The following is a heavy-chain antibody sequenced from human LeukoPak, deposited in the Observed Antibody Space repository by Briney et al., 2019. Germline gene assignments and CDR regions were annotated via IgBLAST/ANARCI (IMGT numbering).Heavy chain of an antibody. J-gene: IGHJ6*02. CDR1: GGSISSSNW. V-gene: IGHV4-4*02. CDR3: VSHPYSSYYYHMDV. D-gene: IGHD5-18*01. CDR2: IYHSGST. Sequence: SSETLSLTCAVSGGSISSSNWWSWVRQPPGKGLEWIGEIYHSGSTNCNPSLKSRVTISVDKSKNQFSLKVSSVSAADTGVHYCVSHPYSSYYYHMDVWGRGTTVTVSS.